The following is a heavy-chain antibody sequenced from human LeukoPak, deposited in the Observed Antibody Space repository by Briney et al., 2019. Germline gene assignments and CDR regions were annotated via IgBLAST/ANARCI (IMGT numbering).Heavy chain of an antibody. Sequence: GGSLRLSCAASGFIFSSFAMTWVRQAPGKGLEWVSGIIDTGGATYYADSVKGRFTISRDNSKNTLFLQMNSLRAEDTAVYYCAKFNGHPTTNYYMDVWGEGTTVTVSS. V-gene: IGHV3-23*01. D-gene: IGHD3-10*01. CDR2: IIDTGGAT. CDR3: AKFNGHPTTNYYMDV. CDR1: GFIFSSFA. J-gene: IGHJ6*04.